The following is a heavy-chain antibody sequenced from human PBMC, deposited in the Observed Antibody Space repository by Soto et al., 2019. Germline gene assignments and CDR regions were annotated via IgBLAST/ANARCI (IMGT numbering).Heavy chain of an antibody. Sequence: EVQLLESGGGLVQPGGSLRLSCAASGFTFSNYAMSWVRQAPGKGLEWVSGLSGSGGITYYADSVRGRFTVSRDNSKNTLYLQRNSLRAEDTAVYYCAIRLGYCSGGACSNWGQGTLVTVSS. J-gene: IGHJ4*02. CDR1: GFTFSNYA. CDR3: AIRLGYCSGGACSN. V-gene: IGHV3-23*01. CDR2: LSGSGGIT. D-gene: IGHD2-15*01.